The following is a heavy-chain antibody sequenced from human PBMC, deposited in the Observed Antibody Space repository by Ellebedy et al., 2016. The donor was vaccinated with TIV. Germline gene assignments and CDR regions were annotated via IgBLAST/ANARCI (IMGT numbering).Heavy chain of an antibody. CDR1: GFTFSSYW. D-gene: IGHD4-17*01. CDR2: VNSDGSST. J-gene: IGHJ4*02. V-gene: IGHV3-74*01. Sequence: HTGGSLRLXCAASGFTFSSYWMHWVRQAPGEGLVWVSRVNSDGSSTRCADSVEGRFTISRDNAKNTLFLQMNSLRAEDTALYYCARDGPLFGDYPDYWGQGTLVTVSS. CDR3: ARDGPLFGDYPDY.